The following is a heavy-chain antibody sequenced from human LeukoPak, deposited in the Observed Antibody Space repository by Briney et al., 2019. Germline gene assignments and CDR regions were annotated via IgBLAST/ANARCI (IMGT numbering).Heavy chain of an antibody. CDR3: ARDRRWLQPNFDY. Sequence: ASVKVSCKASGGTFSSYAISWVRQAPGQGLEWMGGIIPIFGTANYAQKFQGRVTITADESTSTAYMELSSLRSEDTAVYYCARDRRWLQPNFDYWGQGTLVTVSS. D-gene: IGHD5-24*01. V-gene: IGHV1-69*13. CDR1: GGTFSSYA. CDR2: IIPIFGTA. J-gene: IGHJ4*02.